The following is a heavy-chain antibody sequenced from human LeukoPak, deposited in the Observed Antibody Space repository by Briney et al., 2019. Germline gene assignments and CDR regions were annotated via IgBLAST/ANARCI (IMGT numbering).Heavy chain of an antibody. CDR2: IYHSGNT. J-gene: IGHJ6*03. D-gene: IGHD2-2*01. Sequence: PSETLSLTCTVSSYSISSGYYWGWIRQPPGKGLEWIGNIYHSGNTYYKPSLKSRVTISVDTSKNQFSLKLSSVTAADTAVYYCARAKRYQLYYYYYYMDVWGKGTTVTVSS. CDR1: SYSISSGYY. V-gene: IGHV4-38-2*02. CDR3: ARAKRYQLYYYYYYMDV.